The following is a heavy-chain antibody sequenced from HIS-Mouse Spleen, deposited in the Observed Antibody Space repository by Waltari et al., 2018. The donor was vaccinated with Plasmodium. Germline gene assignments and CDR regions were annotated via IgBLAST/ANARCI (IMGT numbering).Heavy chain of an antibody. CDR3: ARDTYGGSYRDY. CDR2: ISSSGRTI. CDR1: GFTFSDYY. Sequence: QVQLVESGGGLVKPGGSLRLSCAASGFTFSDYYMSLIRQAPGKGLEWFSYISSSGRTINNADCVKGRFTISRENAKNSLYLQMNSLRAEDTAVYYCARDTYGGSYRDYWGQGTLVTVSS. J-gene: IGHJ4*02. V-gene: IGHV3-11*01. D-gene: IGHD1-26*01.